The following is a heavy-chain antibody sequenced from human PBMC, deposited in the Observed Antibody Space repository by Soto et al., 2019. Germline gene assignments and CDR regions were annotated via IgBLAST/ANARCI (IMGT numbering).Heavy chain of an antibody. CDR1: GFTVSSNY. D-gene: IGHD5-12*01. Sequence: GGSLRLSCAASGFTVSSNYMSWVRQAPGKGLEWVSVIYSGGSTYYADSVKGRFTISRDNSKNTLYLQMNSLRAEDTAVYYCARDRSGPTEWLRLHYYYYMDVWGKGTTVTVSS. J-gene: IGHJ6*03. CDR2: IYSGGST. V-gene: IGHV3-66*01. CDR3: ARDRSGPTEWLRLHYYYYMDV.